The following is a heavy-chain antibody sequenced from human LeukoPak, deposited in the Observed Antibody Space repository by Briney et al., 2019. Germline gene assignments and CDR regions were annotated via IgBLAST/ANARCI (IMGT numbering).Heavy chain of an antibody. CDR3: ARENTESIAAAGLDY. Sequence: ASVKVSCKASGYTFTGYYMHWVRQAPGQGLEWMGWINPNSGGTNYAQKFQGRVTMTRDTSISTAYMELSRLRSDDTAVYYCARENTESIAAAGLDYWGQGTLVTVSS. CDR2: INPNSGGT. CDR1: GYTFTGYY. V-gene: IGHV1-2*02. J-gene: IGHJ4*02. D-gene: IGHD6-13*01.